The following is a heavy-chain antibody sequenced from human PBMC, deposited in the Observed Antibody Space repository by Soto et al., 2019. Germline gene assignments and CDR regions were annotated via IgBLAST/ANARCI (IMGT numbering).Heavy chain of an antibody. Sequence: GESLKISCKGSGYSFTSYWIGWVRQMPGKGLEWMGIIYPGDSDTRYSPSFQGQVTISADKSISTAYLQWSSLKASDTAMYYCARHPSIAVAGTNYYYGMDVWGQGTTVTVSS. CDR2: IYPGDSDT. CDR1: GYSFTSYW. CDR3: ARHPSIAVAGTNYYYGMDV. D-gene: IGHD6-19*01. V-gene: IGHV5-51*01. J-gene: IGHJ6*02.